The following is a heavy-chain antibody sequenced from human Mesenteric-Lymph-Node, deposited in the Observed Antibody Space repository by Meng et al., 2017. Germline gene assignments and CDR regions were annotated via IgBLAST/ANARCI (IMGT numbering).Heavy chain of an antibody. CDR3: ARPNGVMRSSGWYGTMFWAESRFDY. CDR1: GYTFTSYG. V-gene: IGHV1-18*01. J-gene: IGHJ4*02. CDR2: ISAYNGNT. Sequence: ASVKVSCKASGYTFTSYGISWVRQAPGQGLEWMGWISAYNGNTNYAQKLQGRVTMTTDTSTSTAYMELRSLRSDDTAVYYCARPNGVMRSSGWYGTMFWAESRFDYWGQGTLVTVSS. D-gene: IGHD6-19*01.